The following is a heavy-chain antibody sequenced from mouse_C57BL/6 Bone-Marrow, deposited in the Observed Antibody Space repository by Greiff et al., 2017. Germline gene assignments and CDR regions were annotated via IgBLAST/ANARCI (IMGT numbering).Heavy chain of an antibody. V-gene: IGHV14-3*01. CDR2: IDPANGNT. CDR3: ARARRYYGSSYLFAY. Sequence: EVLLQQSVAELVRPGASVKLSCTASGFNIKNTYMHWVKQRPEQGLEWIGRIDPANGNTKYAPKFQGQATITADTSSNTAYLQLSSLTSEDTAIYYCARARRYYGSSYLFAYWGQGTLVTVSA. CDR1: GFNIKNTY. J-gene: IGHJ3*01. D-gene: IGHD1-1*01.